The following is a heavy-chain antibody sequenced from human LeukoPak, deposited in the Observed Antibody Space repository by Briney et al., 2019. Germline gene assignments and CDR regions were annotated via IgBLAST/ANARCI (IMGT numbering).Heavy chain of an antibody. CDR3: ARGRYDSRGFDY. CDR1: GGSISSYY. CDR2: IYYSGST. D-gene: IGHD3-22*01. V-gene: IGHV4-59*01. Sequence: SETLSLTCTVSGGSISSYYWSWIRQPPGKGLEWIGYIYYSGSTNYNPSLKSRVTISVGTSKNQFSLKLSSVTAADTAVYYCARGRYDSRGFDYWGQGTLVTVSS. J-gene: IGHJ4*02.